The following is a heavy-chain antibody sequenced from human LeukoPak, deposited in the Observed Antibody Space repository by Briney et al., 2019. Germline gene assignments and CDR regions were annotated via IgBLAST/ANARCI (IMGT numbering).Heavy chain of an antibody. CDR3: AKDRGGGSQLGDAFDV. CDR2: ISYSSGTI. D-gene: IGHD2-15*01. V-gene: IGHV3-9*01. CDR1: GFTVSSNY. J-gene: IGHJ3*01. Sequence: GGSLRLSCAASGFTVSSNYMSWVRQAPGKGLEWVSGISYSSGTIGYVDSVKGRFTISRDNAKNSLYLQMNSLRAEDTALYYCAKDRGGGSQLGDAFDVWGQGTMVSVSS.